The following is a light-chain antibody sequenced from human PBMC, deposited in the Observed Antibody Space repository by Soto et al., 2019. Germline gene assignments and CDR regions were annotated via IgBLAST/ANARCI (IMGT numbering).Light chain of an antibody. CDR2: DAS. CDR1: QSVDSY. J-gene: IGKJ1*01. Sequence: EIVLKQSPATLSLSPGERATLSCRASQSVDSYFACYQQKPGQAPRLLISDASTSATGIPARFSGSGSGTEFTLTISSLQSEDFAIYYCQQFNNWPRTFGQVTKVDI. CDR3: QQFNNWPRT. V-gene: IGKV3-15*01.